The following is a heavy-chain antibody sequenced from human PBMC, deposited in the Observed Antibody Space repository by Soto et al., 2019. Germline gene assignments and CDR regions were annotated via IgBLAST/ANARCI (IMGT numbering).Heavy chain of an antibody. CDR2: IIPILGIA. D-gene: IGHD5-12*01. J-gene: IGHJ4*02. CDR3: ASLSGYESDSHY. CDR1: GGTFSSYT. V-gene: IGHV1-69*02. Sequence: QVQVVQSGAEVKKPGASVKVSCKASGGTFSSYTISWVRQAPGQGLEWMGRIIPILGIANYAQKFQGRVTITADKSTSTAYMELSSLRSEDTAAYYCASLSGYESDSHYWGQGTLVTVSS.